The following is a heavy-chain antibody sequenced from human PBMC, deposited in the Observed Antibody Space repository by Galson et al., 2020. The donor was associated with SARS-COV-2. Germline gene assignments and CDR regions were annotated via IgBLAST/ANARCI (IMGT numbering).Heavy chain of an antibody. Sequence: GSQILSCTASGSTFGDYAMSWLRQAPGEGLEWVGFIRSKAYGGTTEYAAAVKSRFTISRDDSKSIAYLQMNSLKTEDTAVYYCTRYSSGLFDPWGQGTLVTVSS. D-gene: IGHD6-19*01. CDR1: GSTFGDYA. J-gene: IGHJ5*02. CDR2: IRSKAYGGTT. CDR3: TRYSSGLFDP. V-gene: IGHV3-49*03.